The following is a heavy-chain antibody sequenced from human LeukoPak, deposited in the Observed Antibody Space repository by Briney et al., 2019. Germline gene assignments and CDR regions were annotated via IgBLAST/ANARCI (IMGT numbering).Heavy chain of an antibody. CDR3: AKGLERESRLDS. V-gene: IGHV3-23*01. CDR1: GFTFPAYA. CDR2: MSTSGGST. Sequence: PGGSLRLSCAASGFTFPAYAMSWVCQTPGEGLEWVAAMSTSGGSTYYADSVKGRFTISRDNSKNTLYLQMNSLRAEDTALYYCAKGLERESRLDSWGQGTLVTVSS. J-gene: IGHJ4*02. D-gene: IGHD1-1*01.